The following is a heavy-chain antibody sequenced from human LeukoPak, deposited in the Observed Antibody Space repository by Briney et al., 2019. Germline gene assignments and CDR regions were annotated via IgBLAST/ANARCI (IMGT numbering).Heavy chain of an antibody. CDR3: ARDSEPIAAAANFQH. J-gene: IGHJ1*01. V-gene: IGHV1-18*01. CDR2: ISAYNGNT. D-gene: IGHD6-13*01. CDR1: GYTFTCYG. Sequence: ASVKVSCKASGYTFTCYGISWVRQAPGQGLEWMGWISAYNGNTNYAQKLQGRVTMTTDTSTSTAYMELRSLRSDDTAVYYCARDSEPIAAAANFQHWGQGTLVTVSS.